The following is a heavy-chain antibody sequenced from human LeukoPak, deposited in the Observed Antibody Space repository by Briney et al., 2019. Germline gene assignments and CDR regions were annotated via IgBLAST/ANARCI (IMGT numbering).Heavy chain of an antibody. V-gene: IGHV3-30-3*01. Sequence: GGSLRLSCAASGFTFSSYAMHWVRQAPGKGLEWVAVISYDGSNKYYADSVKGRFTISRDNSKNTLYLRMNSLRAEDTAVYYCARDGPLAMDNWFDPWGQGTLVTVSS. D-gene: IGHD5-18*01. CDR3: ARDGPLAMDNWFDP. J-gene: IGHJ5*02. CDR1: GFTFSSYA. CDR2: ISYDGSNK.